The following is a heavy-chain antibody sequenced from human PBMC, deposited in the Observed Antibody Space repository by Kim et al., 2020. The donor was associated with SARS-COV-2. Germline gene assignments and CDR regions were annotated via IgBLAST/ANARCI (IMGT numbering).Heavy chain of an antibody. CDR3: ARARPVRGHIYWFFDL. D-gene: IGHD4-17*01. V-gene: IGHV3-30*04. CDR2: ISYDGSNK. CDR1: GFTFSSYA. J-gene: IGHJ2*01. Sequence: GGSLRLSCAASGFTFSSYAMHWVRQAPGKGLEWVAVISYDGSNKYYADSVKGRFTISRDNSKNTLYLQMNSLRAEDTAVYYCARARPVRGHIYWFFDLWGRGTLVTVSS.